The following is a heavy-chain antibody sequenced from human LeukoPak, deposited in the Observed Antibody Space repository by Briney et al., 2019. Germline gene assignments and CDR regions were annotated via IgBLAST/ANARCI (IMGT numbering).Heavy chain of an antibody. CDR1: GFTFSSSA. CDR2: INNVGSHI. CDR3: AKGPHRGVLIPYYFDY. V-gene: IGHV3-21*01. J-gene: IGHJ4*02. Sequence: GGLRLSCAASGFTFSSSAMNWVRQAPGKGLEWVSSINNVGSHIYYADSVKGRFTISRDNAKNSLYLQMNSLRAEDTAVYYCAKGPHRGVLIPYYFDYWGQGTLVTVSS. D-gene: IGHD2-8*01.